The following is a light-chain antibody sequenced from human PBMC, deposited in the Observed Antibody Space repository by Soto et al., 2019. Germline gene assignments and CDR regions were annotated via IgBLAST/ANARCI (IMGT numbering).Light chain of an antibody. CDR1: QSIDIY. J-gene: IGKJ2*01. V-gene: IGKV1-39*01. CDR2: AAS. CDR3: QQGYSIPT. Sequence: DIQLTQSPSSLSASVGDRVTITCRTSQSIDIYLNWYQQRPGQVPKLLIYAASNLQRGVPSRFSGSGSGTEFTLTISSLQPEDFETYYCQQGYSIPTFGQGTKVGIK.